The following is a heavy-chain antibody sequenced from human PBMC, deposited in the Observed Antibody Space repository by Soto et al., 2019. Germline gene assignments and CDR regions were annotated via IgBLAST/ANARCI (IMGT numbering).Heavy chain of an antibody. CDR2: ISGSDDST. CDR1: GLTFSSYA. V-gene: IGHV3-23*01. D-gene: IGHD6-6*01. J-gene: IGHJ4*02. Sequence: EVQLLESGGGLVQPGESLRLSCADSGLTFSSYAMSWVRQAPGKGLEWVSVISGSDDSTYYADSVKGRFTISRDNSKNTLYLQMNSLRAEDTAVYYCAKRSSSSTLDYWGQGTLVTVSS. CDR3: AKRSSSSTLDY.